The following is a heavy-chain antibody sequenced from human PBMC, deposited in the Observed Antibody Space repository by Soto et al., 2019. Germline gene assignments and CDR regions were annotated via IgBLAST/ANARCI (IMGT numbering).Heavy chain of an antibody. J-gene: IGHJ4*02. CDR2: IYYSGST. CDR3: ARARPYSSSKFDY. Sequence: SETLSLTSTVSGGSISSYYWSWIRQPPGKGLEWIGYIYYSGSTNYNPSLKSRVTISVDTSKNQFSLKLSSVTAADTAVYYCARARPYSSSKFDYWGQGTLVTVSS. V-gene: IGHV4-59*01. CDR1: GGSISSYY. D-gene: IGHD6-13*01.